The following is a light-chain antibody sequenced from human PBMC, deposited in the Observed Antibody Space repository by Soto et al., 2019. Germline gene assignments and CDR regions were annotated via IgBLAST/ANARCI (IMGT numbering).Light chain of an antibody. CDR3: CSFAGSYTSYV. Sequence: QSALTQPRAVSGCPGQSVTISCSGATNYVSWYQQHPGKAPKLMIHYVTKRPSGVPDRFSGSKSGSTASLTISGLQAEDEADYYCCSFAGSYTSYVFGTGTKVTDL. J-gene: IGLJ1*01. CDR1: TNY. V-gene: IGLV2-11*01. CDR2: YVT.